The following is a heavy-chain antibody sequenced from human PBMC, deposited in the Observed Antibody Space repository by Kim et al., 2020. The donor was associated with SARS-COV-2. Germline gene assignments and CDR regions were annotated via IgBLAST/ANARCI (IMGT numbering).Heavy chain of an antibody. V-gene: IGHV3-30-3*01. Sequence: GGSLRLSCAASGFSFSNSAIHWVRQSPGEGLEWVASISSDGSNSFYTDSVKGRFTISRDNSQNTLYLQMNSLRPEDTALYYCAKDNTQSATSVLCFDYWG. CDR2: ISSDGSNS. CDR3: AKDNTQSATSVLCFDY. J-gene: IGHJ4*01. CDR1: GFSFSNSA. D-gene: IGHD2-2*01.